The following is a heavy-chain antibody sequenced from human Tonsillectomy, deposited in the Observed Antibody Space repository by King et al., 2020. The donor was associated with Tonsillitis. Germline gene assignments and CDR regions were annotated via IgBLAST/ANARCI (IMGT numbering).Heavy chain of an antibody. Sequence: LQLVQSGGGVVQPGRSLRLSCAASGFTFSSYAMHWVRQAPGKGLEWVAVISYDGSNKYYADSVKGRFTISRDNSKNTLYLQMNSLRAEDTAVYYCARGDYYDSSAYFDYWGQGTLVTVSS. D-gene: IGHD3-22*01. CDR1: GFTFSSYA. J-gene: IGHJ4*02. CDR3: ARGDYYDSSAYFDY. CDR2: ISYDGSNK. V-gene: IGHV3-30-3*01.